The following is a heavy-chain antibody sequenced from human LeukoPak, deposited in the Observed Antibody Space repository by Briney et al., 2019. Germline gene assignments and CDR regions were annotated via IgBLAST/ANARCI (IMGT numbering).Heavy chain of an antibody. J-gene: IGHJ3*01. CDR3: ARELTDVAGDGLDV. V-gene: IGHV3-48*03. Sequence: GGSLRLSCTASGFTFSSYEMNWVRQALGKGLEWVSYIWSSGSPTHYADSVKGRFTISRDNAKNSLYLQMSSLRADDTAVYYCARELTDVAGDGLDVWGQGTMVTVSS. CDR1: GFTFSSYE. D-gene: IGHD5-12*01. CDR2: IWSSGSPT.